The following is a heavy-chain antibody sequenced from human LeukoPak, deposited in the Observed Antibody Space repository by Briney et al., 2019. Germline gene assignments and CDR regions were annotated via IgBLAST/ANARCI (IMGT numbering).Heavy chain of an antibody. D-gene: IGHD2-2*01. CDR3: SKDHCTTTRCIAGFDF. CDR1: GFTFNSYA. V-gene: IGHV3-23*01. Sequence: GGSLRLSCAASGFTFNSYAMSWVRQAPGQGLQWVSGINDLGATFYADSVKGRFTISRDNSKNTLYLQMNSLRAEDTAIYYCSKDHCTTTRCIAGFDFWGQGALVTASS. CDR2: INDLGAT. J-gene: IGHJ4*02.